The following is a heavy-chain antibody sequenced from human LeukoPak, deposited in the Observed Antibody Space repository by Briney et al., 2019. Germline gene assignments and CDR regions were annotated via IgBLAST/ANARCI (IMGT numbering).Heavy chain of an antibody. CDR3: VRATAAGSGRAFDY. V-gene: IGHV4-34*01. J-gene: IGHJ4*02. D-gene: IGHD3-10*01. Sequence: SETLSLTCAVYGESISDYYWTWIRQFPGKGLEWIGEIHHSKGTNYNPSLKSRLTMSVDRSKSQCSLKLSSVTAADTAIYYCVRATAAGSGRAFDYWGQGSLVPVSS. CDR2: IHHSKGT. CDR1: GESISDYY.